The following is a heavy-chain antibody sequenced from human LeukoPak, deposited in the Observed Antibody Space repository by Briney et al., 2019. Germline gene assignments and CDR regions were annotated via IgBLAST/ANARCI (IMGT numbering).Heavy chain of an antibody. CDR3: AKAVGSSGYFSRDAFDI. CDR2: ISGGGSGT. Sequence: GGSLRLSCAPSGFTFSSYAMSWVRQAPGKGLEWVAVISGGGSGTYYADSVRGRFTISRDNSKNTAYLQMNSLRAEDTAIYYCAKAVGSSGYFSRDAFDIWGQGTMDTVSS. D-gene: IGHD3-22*01. CDR1: GFTFSSYA. J-gene: IGHJ3*02. V-gene: IGHV3-23*01.